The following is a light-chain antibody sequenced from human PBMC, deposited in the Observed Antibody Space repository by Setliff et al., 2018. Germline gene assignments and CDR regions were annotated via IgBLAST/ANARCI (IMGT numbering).Light chain of an antibody. Sequence: IQMTQSPSSLSASVGDRVTITCRASQTIGDSLNWYHHRPGKAPKLLIYAASSLQSGVPSRFSGRRSGTDFILTISSLQPEDFGTYYCQQSSSAPRTFGGGTKVDMK. J-gene: IGKJ4*01. CDR1: QTIGDS. CDR3: QQSSSAPRT. V-gene: IGKV1-39*01. CDR2: AAS.